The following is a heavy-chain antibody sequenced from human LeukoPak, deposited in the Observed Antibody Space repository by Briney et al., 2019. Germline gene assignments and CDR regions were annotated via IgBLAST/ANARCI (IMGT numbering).Heavy chain of an antibody. Sequence: SVKVSCKASGGTFSSYDISWVRQAPGQGLEWMGGIIPIFGTANYARKFQGRVTITADESTSTAYMELSSLRSEDTAVYYCANRRRASRGYGMDVWGQGITVTVSS. J-gene: IGHJ6*02. CDR1: GGTFSSYD. V-gene: IGHV1-69*13. CDR3: ANRRRASRGYGMDV. D-gene: IGHD1-1*01. CDR2: IIPIFGTA.